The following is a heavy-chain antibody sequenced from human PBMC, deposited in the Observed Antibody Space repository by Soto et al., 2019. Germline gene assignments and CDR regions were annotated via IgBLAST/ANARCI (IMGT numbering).Heavy chain of an antibody. V-gene: IGHV1-69*01. CDR3: TSDDTVLVGADSAFDI. J-gene: IGHJ3*02. Sequence: QVQLVQSGAEVKKPGSSVKVSCKASGGTFNGHSFSWVRQAPGQGLEWMGAIIPMFNTSTYAQRFQGRGTITADESTTTAYMDLSSLTSEDTAVYYCTSDDTVLVGADSAFDIWGQGTMVTVSS. D-gene: IGHD4-17*01. CDR1: GGTFNGHS. CDR2: IIPMFNTS.